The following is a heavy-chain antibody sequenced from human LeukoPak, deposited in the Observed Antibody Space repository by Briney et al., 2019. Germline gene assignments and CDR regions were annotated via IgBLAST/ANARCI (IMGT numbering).Heavy chain of an antibody. CDR1: GYTFTGYY. V-gene: IGHV1-2*06. CDR3: ARGPGSSGGYYVGDF. D-gene: IGHD1-26*01. CDR2: INPNSGGT. Sequence: ASVKVSCKASGYTFTGYYMHWVRQAPGQGLEWMGRINPNSGGTNYAQKFQGRVTMTRDTSISTAYMELSRLRSDDTAVYYCARGPGSSGGYYVGDFWGQGILVTVSS. J-gene: IGHJ4*02.